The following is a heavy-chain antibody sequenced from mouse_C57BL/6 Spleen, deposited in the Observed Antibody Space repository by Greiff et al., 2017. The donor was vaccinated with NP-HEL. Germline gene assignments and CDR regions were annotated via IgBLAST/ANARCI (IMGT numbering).Heavy chain of an antibody. Sequence: VQLQQSGPELVKPGASVKISCKASGYAFSSSWMNWVKQRPGKGLEWIGRIYPGDGDTNYNGKFKGKATLTADKSSSTAYMQLSSLTSEDSAVYFCAREGAYGNLGYWGQGTTLTVSS. CDR1: GYAFSSSW. CDR3: AREGAYGNLGY. D-gene: IGHD2-1*01. CDR2: IYPGDGDT. V-gene: IGHV1-82*01. J-gene: IGHJ2*01.